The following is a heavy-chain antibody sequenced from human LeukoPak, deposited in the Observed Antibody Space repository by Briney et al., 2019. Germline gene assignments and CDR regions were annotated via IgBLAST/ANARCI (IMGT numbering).Heavy chain of an antibody. CDR3: AMCSGGSCYYPTFDY. V-gene: IGHV3-7*03. CDR1: GFTFSSYW. J-gene: IGHJ4*02. Sequence: GGSLRLSCAASGFTFSSYWMSWVRQAPGKGLEWVANIKQDGSEKYYVDSVKGRFTISRDNAKNSLYPQMNSLRAEDTAVYYCAMCSGGSCYYPTFDYWGQGTLVTVSS. CDR2: IKQDGSEK. D-gene: IGHD2-15*01.